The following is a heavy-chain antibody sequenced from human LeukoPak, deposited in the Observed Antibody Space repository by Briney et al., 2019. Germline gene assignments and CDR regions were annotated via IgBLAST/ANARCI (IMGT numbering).Heavy chain of an antibody. D-gene: IGHD3-16*01. CDR3: ARLGKEYYFDY. CDR2: IKQDGSEK. Sequence: GESLRLSCAASGFTFSSYWMSWVHQAPGKGLEWVANIKQDGSEKYYVDSVKGRFTISRDNAKNSLYLQMNSLRAEDTAVYYCARLGKEYYFDYWGQGTLFTVSS. J-gene: IGHJ4*02. CDR1: GFTFSSYW. V-gene: IGHV3-7*01.